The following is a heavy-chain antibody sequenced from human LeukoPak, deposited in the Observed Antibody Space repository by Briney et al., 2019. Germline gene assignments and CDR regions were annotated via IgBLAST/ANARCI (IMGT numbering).Heavy chain of an antibody. V-gene: IGHV3-74*01. D-gene: IGHD3-22*01. J-gene: IGHJ5*02. CDR2: INSVGSST. CDR1: GFTFSSYW. CDR3: ARVDPLYDSSGLTPA. Sequence: GGSLRLSRAPSGFTFSSYWMHWVRHAPGKGLVWVSRINSVGSSTSYADSVKGRFTITRDNAKNTLYLQMNSLRAEDTAVYYCARVDPLYDSSGLTPAWGQGTLVTVSS.